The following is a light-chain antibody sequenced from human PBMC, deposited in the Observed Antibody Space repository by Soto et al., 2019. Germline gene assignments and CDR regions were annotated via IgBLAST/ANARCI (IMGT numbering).Light chain of an antibody. Sequence: DIQLTQSPSFLSASVGDRVTITCRASQDISSHLVWFQQEPGKAPKLLIYAASTLQSGVPSRFTGVGAGTEFTLTISSLQPEDFATYYCLQLDSFPPTFGQGNKVETK. CDR1: QDISSH. V-gene: IGKV1-9*01. CDR2: AAS. J-gene: IGKJ1*01. CDR3: LQLDSFPPT.